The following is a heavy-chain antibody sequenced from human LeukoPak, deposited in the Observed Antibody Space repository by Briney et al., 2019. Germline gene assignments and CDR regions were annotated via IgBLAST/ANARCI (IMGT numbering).Heavy chain of an antibody. Sequence: SETLSLTCTVSGDSFTSVTDYWAWIRQPPGKGLEWIASGDYSGGTYYNPSLESRVAISVDTSNNQFSLKVTSVTAADTAVYYCAGGGGHSSGLGAFDIWGQGTMVTVSS. J-gene: IGHJ3*02. D-gene: IGHD5-18*01. CDR2: GDYSGGT. V-gene: IGHV4-39*07. CDR1: GDSFTSVTDY. CDR3: AGGGGHSSGLGAFDI.